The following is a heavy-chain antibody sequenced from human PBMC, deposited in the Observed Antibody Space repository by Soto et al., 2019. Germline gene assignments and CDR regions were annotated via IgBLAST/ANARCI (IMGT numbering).Heavy chain of an antibody. CDR1: GFTFSSYG. V-gene: IGHV3-23*01. J-gene: IGHJ4*02. CDR3: VRRGYNWQFSDY. D-gene: IGHD6-25*01. Sequence: VGSLRLSCAASGFTFSSYGMSWVRQAPGKGLEWVSSISNSGSEIFYAASVKGRFTISRDSPKKTLYLEMSSLRPEDTAVYYCVRRGYNWQFSDYWGQGTLVTVSS. CDR2: ISNSGSEI.